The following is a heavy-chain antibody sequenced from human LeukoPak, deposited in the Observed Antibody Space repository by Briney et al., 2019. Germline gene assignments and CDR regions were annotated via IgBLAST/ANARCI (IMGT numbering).Heavy chain of an antibody. Sequence: GASVKVSCKVSGYTLTELSMHWVRQAPGKGLEWMGGFDPEDGETIYAQKFQSRVTMTEDTSTDTAYMELSSLRSEDTAVYYCATGHYSYGDWVYNWFDPWGQGTLVTVSS. D-gene: IGHD5-18*01. CDR1: GYTLTELS. V-gene: IGHV1-24*01. CDR2: FDPEDGET. CDR3: ATGHYSYGDWVYNWFDP. J-gene: IGHJ5*02.